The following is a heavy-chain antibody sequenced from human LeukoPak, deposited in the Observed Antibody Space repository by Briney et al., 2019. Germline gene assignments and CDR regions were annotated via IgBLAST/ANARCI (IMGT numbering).Heavy chain of an antibody. Sequence: GGSLRLSCATSGFTFSSATMMWVRQAPGKGLEFVSGVGPSGGTGMYADSVKGRFTISRDNSKNTLYLQMNSLRVEATAVYYCAKDPNWDRGSWGQGTLVTVSS. CDR1: GFTFSSAT. CDR3: AKDPNWDRGS. J-gene: IGHJ5*02. CDR2: VGPSGGTG. V-gene: IGHV3-23*01. D-gene: IGHD7-27*01.